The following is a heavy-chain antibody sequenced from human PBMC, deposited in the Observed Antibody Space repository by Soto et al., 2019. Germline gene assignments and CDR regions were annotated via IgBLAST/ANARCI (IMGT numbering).Heavy chain of an antibody. V-gene: IGHV1-3*01. D-gene: IGHD5-18*01. Sequence: QVQLVQSGAEVKKPGASVKVSCKASGYTFTSYAMYRVRQAPGQRLEWMGWINAGNGNTKYSQKFQGRVTITRDTSASTAYMELSSLRSEDTAVYYCARDPGYSYGYNWGQGTLVTVSS. J-gene: IGHJ4*02. CDR3: ARDPGYSYGYN. CDR1: GYTFTSYA. CDR2: INAGNGNT.